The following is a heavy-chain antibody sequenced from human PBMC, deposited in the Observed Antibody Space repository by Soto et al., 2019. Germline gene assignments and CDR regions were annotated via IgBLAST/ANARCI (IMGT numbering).Heavy chain of an antibody. V-gene: IGHV5-51*01. CDR1: GYSFSTYW. J-gene: IGHJ4*02. CDR2: IYPGNSDT. D-gene: IGHD5-12*01. Sequence: GESLKISCKGSGYSFSTYWIAWVRQMPGKGLEWMGIIYPGNSDTRYSPSFQGQVTISADKSISTAYLQWTSLKASDTAMYYCARGSEMATTFDYWGQGTLVTVSS. CDR3: ARGSEMATTFDY.